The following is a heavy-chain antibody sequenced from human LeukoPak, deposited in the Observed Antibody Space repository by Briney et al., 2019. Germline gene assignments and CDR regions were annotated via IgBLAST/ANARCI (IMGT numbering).Heavy chain of an antibody. Sequence: ASVKVSCKASGYTFTGYYMHWVRQAPGQGLEWMGWINPNSGGTSYAQKFQGRVTMTRDTSISTAYMELSRLRSDDTAVYYCSRDLRLSVVVVAATGFDYWGQGTLVTVSS. J-gene: IGHJ4*02. D-gene: IGHD2-15*01. CDR1: GYTFTGYY. CDR2: INPNSGGT. V-gene: IGHV1-2*02. CDR3: SRDLRLSVVVVAATGFDY.